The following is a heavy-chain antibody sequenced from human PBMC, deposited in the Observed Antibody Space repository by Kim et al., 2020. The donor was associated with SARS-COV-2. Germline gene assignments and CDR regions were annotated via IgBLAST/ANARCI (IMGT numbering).Heavy chain of an antibody. Sequence: SETLSLTCNVSGDSISSGGHYWSWIRQHPGKGLEWIGYIYHSGTTYYNPSLMSRVTISVDTSKNQFSLNLNSVTAADTAVYYCARVGYYYDTSGFPSAGNYYFDSWGQGALVTVSS. CDR1: GDSISSGGHY. V-gene: IGHV4-31*03. D-gene: IGHD3-22*01. J-gene: IGHJ4*02. CDR2: IYHSGTT. CDR3: ARVGYYYDTSGFPSAGNYYFDS.